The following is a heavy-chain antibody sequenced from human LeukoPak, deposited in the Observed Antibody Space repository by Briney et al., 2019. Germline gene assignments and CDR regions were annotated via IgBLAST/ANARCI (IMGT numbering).Heavy chain of an antibody. D-gene: IGHD6-13*01. Sequence: GASVKVSCKASGGTFSSYAISWVRQATGQGLEWMGWMNPNSGNTGYAQKFQGRVTMTRNTSISTAYMELSSLTSEDTAVYYCARGSAAAGDDYWGQGTLVTVSS. V-gene: IGHV1-8*02. CDR2: MNPNSGNT. J-gene: IGHJ4*02. CDR1: GGTFSSYA. CDR3: ARGSAAAGDDY.